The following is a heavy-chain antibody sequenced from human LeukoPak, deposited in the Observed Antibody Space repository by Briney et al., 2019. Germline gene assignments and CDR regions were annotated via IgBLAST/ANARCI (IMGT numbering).Heavy chain of an antibody. D-gene: IGHD5-18*01. CDR1: GFTSSSYG. V-gene: IGHV3-33*06. J-gene: IGHJ4*02. CDR2: IWYDGSNK. CDR3: AKGTWDTAMVPDY. Sequence: GGSLRLSCAASGFTSSSYGMHWVRQAPGKGLEWVAVIWYDGSNKYYADSVKGRFTISRDNSKNTLYLQMNSLRAEDTAVYYCAKGTWDTAMVPDYWGQGTLVTVSS.